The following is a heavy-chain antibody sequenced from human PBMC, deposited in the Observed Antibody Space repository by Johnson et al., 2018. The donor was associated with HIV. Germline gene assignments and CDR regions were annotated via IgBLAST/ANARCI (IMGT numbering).Heavy chain of an antibody. D-gene: IGHD4-11*01. CDR1: GFTLSDYY. V-gene: IGHV3-30*18. CDR3: AKPNTVTTFGPPNDAFDI. Sequence: QVQLVESGGGLVKPGGSLRLSCAASGFTLSDYYMSWVRQAPGTGLEWVAVISYDGSNNYYGDSVKGRFTISRENSKNTLYLQMNSLRAEDTAVYYCAKPNTVTTFGPPNDAFDIWGQGTMVTVSS. J-gene: IGHJ3*02. CDR2: ISYDGSNN.